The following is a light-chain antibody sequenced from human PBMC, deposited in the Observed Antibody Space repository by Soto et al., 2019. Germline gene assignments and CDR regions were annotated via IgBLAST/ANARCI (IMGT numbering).Light chain of an antibody. Sequence: QSVLTQPPSLSGSPGQSITISCTGTSSDVGGYTSVSWYQQHPGKAPKLVIYEVSDRPSGVSSRFSGSKSGNTASLTISGLQAEDEADYYCRSYTSDSTYVFGTGTKLTVL. CDR3: RSYTSDSTYV. V-gene: IGLV2-14*01. J-gene: IGLJ1*01. CDR1: SSDVGGYTS. CDR2: EVS.